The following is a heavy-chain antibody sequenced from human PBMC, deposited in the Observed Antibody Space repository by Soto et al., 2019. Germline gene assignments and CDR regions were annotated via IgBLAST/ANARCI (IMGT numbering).Heavy chain of an antibody. D-gene: IGHD3-22*01. V-gene: IGHV3-30-3*01. CDR2: ISYDGSNK. Sequence: QVQLVESGGDVVQPGRSLRLSCAASGFTFTSYAMHWVRQAPGKGLEWVAVISYDGSNKYYADSVKGRFTISRDNSKNXXFLQMNSLRAEDTAVYYCARDHYYDSSGYGGGPDYWGQGTLVTVSS. J-gene: IGHJ4*02. CDR3: ARDHYYDSSGYGGGPDY. CDR1: GFTFTSYA.